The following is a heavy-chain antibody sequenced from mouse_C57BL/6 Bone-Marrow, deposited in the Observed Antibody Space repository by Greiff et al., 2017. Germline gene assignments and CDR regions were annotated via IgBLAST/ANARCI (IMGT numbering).Heavy chain of an antibody. CDR1: GYTFTNYW. CDR3: ARRGWLLLEDYAMDY. V-gene: IGHV1-63*01. D-gene: IGHD2-3*01. J-gene: IGHJ4*01. Sequence: VKLMESGAELVRPGTSVKMSCKASGYTFTNYWIGWAKQRPGHGLEWIGDIYPGGGYTNYNEKFKGKATLTADKSSSTAYMQFSSLTSEDSAIYYCARRGWLLLEDYAMDYWGQGTSVTVSS. CDR2: IYPGGGYT.